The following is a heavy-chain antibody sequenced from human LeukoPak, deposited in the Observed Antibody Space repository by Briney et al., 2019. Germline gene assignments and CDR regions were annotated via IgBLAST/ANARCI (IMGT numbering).Heavy chain of an antibody. Sequence: GGSLRLSCAASGFTFSSYSMNWVRQAPGKGLEWVSSISSSSSYIHYADSVKGRFTISRHNAKNSLYLQMNSLRAEDTAVYHCAREYPRGAAAPDYWGQGTLVTVSS. CDR2: ISSSSSYI. CDR1: GFTFSSYS. D-gene: IGHD6-13*01. V-gene: IGHV3-21*01. CDR3: AREYPRGAAAPDY. J-gene: IGHJ4*02.